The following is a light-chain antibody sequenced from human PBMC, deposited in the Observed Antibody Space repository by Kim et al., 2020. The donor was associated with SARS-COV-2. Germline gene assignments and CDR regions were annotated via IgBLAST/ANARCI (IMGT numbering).Light chain of an antibody. CDR2: GAS. V-gene: IGKV3-15*01. CDR3: HQYNDWPPGDT. CDR1: QSVSNN. Sequence: SRGERVTLSGRASQSVSNNLAWYQHKPGQPPRLLIYGASTRATGVPARFSGSGSGTDFTLTVSSLQSEDFAIYYCHQYNDWPPGDTFGQGTKLEI. J-gene: IGKJ2*01.